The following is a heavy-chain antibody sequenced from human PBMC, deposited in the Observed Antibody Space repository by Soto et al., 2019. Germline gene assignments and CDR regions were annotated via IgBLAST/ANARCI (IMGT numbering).Heavy chain of an antibody. D-gene: IGHD3-22*01. Sequence: GGSLRLSCAAAGFDFEDYAMHWVRQVPGKGLEWVSLTNSDGTDSYYVDSVKGRFTISRDNAKTTLYLQMDRLRPEDTALYYCARDGWLYYDSTSQGMDVWGQGTTVTVSS. CDR1: GFDFEDYA. CDR3: ARDGWLYYDSTSQGMDV. V-gene: IGHV3-43D*04. J-gene: IGHJ6*02. CDR2: TNSDGTDS.